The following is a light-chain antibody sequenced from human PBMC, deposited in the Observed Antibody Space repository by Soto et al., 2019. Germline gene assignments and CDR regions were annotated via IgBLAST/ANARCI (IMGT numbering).Light chain of an antibody. V-gene: IGKV1-33*01. CDR3: QQRSNWPPLLT. CDR2: DAS. Sequence: DIQMTQSPSSLSASVGDRVTITCQASQDISNYLNWYQQKPGKAPKLLIYDASNLETGVPSRFSGSGSGTDFTFTISSLQPEDIATYYCQQRSNWPPLLTFGGGTKVDIK. J-gene: IGKJ4*01. CDR1: QDISNY.